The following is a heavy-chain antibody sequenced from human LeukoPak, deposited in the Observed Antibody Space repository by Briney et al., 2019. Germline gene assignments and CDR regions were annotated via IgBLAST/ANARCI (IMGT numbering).Heavy chain of an antibody. CDR1: GFTFSTYA. CDR3: AKGPYCSTTSCYTVGCFDP. CDR2: ISGSSGST. D-gene: IGHD2-2*02. V-gene: IGHV3-23*01. Sequence: GGSLRLSCAASGFTFSTYAMSWVRQAPGKGLEWVSSISGSSGSTYYADSVKGRFTISRDNSKNTLYLQMDSLRTEDTAVYYCAKGPYCSTTSCYTVGCFDPWGQGTLVTVSS. J-gene: IGHJ5*02.